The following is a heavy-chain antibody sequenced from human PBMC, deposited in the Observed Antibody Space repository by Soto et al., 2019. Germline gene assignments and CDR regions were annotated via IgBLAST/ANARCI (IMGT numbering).Heavy chain of an antibody. D-gene: IGHD3-22*01. J-gene: IGHJ4*02. CDR1: GINFNDYW. CDR2: ISGSGGST. V-gene: IGHV3-23*01. Sequence: GGSLRLSCAASGINFNDYWMSWVRQAPGKGLEWVSAISGSGGSTYYADSVKGRFTISRDNSKNTLYLQMNSLRAEDTAVYYCAKDHRHYYDSSGYFDYWGQGT. CDR3: AKDHRHYYDSSGYFDY.